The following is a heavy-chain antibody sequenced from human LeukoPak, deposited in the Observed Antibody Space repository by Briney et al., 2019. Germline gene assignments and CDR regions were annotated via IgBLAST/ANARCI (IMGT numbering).Heavy chain of an antibody. CDR1: RGSITISTYY. Sequence: SEAPSVTPIDPRGSITISTYYSGCTRHPPGGWLEWIGSIYYGECTYYNPSLKSRVTISVDKSKNQFSLKLSSVTAADTAVYYCARLWFGNWFDPWGQGTLVTVSS. D-gene: IGHD3-10*01. J-gene: IGHJ5*02. CDR2: IYYGECT. V-gene: IGHV4-39*01. CDR3: ARLWFGNWFDP.